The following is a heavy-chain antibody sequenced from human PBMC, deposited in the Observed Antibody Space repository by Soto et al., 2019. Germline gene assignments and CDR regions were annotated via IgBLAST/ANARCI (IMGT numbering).Heavy chain of an antibody. CDR3: ARGNGSSSSSYYYYMDV. CDR2: INHSGST. CDR1: GGSFSGYY. J-gene: IGHJ6*03. Sequence: QVQLQQWGAGLLKPSETLSLTCAVYGGSFSGYYWSWIRQPPGKGLEWIGEINHSGSTNYNPSLKSRVTISVATSKNQFSLKLSSVTAADTAVYYCARGNGSSSSSYYYYMDVWGKGTTVTVSS. V-gene: IGHV4-34*01. D-gene: IGHD6-6*01.